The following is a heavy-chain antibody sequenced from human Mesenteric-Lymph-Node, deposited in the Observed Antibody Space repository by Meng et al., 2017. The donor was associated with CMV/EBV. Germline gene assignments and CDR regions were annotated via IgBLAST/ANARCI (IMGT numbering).Heavy chain of an antibody. V-gene: IGHV1-18*04. Sequence: ASAKVFCKASGDTITSYSIIWGRQAPGQGLEWMGWISAYNGNTNYAQKLQGRVTMTTDTSTSTAYMELRSLRADDTAVYYCARDVSRNYDFWSGYYFYYYYGMDVWGQGTTVTVSS. J-gene: IGHJ6*02. CDR2: ISAYNGNT. D-gene: IGHD3-3*01. CDR3: ARDVSRNYDFWSGYYFYYYYGMDV. CDR1: GDTITSYS.